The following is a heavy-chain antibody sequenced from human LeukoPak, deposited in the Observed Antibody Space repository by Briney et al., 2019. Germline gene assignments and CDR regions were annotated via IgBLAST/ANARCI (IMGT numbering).Heavy chain of an antibody. CDR2: IYGSGST. CDR3: ARSQAAAGTDAGY. D-gene: IGHD6-13*01. CDR1: GGSIRSSYYY. Sequence: SETLSLTCTVSGGSIRSSYYYWGWIRQPPGKGLEWIGSIYGSGSTYYNPSLKSRVTISVDTSKNQFSLKLNSVTAADTAVYYCARSQAAAGTDAGYWGQGTLVTVSS. J-gene: IGHJ4*02. V-gene: IGHV4-39*01.